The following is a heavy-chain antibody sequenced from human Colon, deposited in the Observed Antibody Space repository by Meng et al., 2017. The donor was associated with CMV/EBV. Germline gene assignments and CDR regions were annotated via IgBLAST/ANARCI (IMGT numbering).Heavy chain of an antibody. CDR3: ARDWYPGDRRGSFDY. CDR1: EYTFTGYY. CDR2: INPNSGGT. J-gene: IGHJ4*02. V-gene: IGHV1-2*02. Sequence: QVQTVRSEAKVKKPGASVKVSCKASEYTFTGYYMHWVRQAPGQVLEWMGWINPNSGGTNYAQKFQGRVTMTRDTSITTAYMELSRLRSDDTAVYYCARDWYPGDRRGSFDYWGQGTLVTVSS. D-gene: IGHD3-22*01.